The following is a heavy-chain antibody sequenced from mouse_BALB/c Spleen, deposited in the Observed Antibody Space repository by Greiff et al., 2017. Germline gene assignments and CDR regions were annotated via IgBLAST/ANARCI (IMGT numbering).Heavy chain of an antibody. Sequence: EVQLVESGGGLVKPGGSLKLSCAASGFTFSSYAMSWVRQTPEKRLEWVASISSGGSTYYPDSVKGRFTISRDNARNILYLQMSSLRSEDTAMYYCASGKDYVYYFDYWGQGTTLTVSS. D-gene: IGHD1-1*01. J-gene: IGHJ2*01. V-gene: IGHV5-6-5*01. CDR2: ISSGGST. CDR1: GFTFSSYA. CDR3: ASGKDYVYYFDY.